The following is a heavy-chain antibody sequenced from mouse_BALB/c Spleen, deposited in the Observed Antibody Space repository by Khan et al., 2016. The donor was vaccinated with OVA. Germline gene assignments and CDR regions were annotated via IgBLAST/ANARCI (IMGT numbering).Heavy chain of an antibody. D-gene: IGHD1-1*01. V-gene: IGHV5-12-1*01. CDR2: ISTGGNKT. CDR3: TRPHYYGSNYYFDD. CDR1: GFAFSSYD. Sequence: EVELVESGGGLVKPGGSLKLSCAASGFAFSSYDMSWVRQTPEKRLEWVAFISTGGNKTYYPDSVKGRFTISRDNAKNTLYLQMSSLKSEDTAMYYCTRPHYYGSNYYFDDWGQGTPLTVSS. J-gene: IGHJ2*01.